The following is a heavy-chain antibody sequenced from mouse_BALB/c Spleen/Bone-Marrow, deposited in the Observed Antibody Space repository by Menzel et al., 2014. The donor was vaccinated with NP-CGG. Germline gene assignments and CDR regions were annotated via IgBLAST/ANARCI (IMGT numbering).Heavy chain of an antibody. V-gene: IGHV4-1*02. CDR2: INPESSTI. J-gene: IGHJ2*01. Sequence: LVESGGSLKLSCAASVFDFRRYWMSWVRQAPGKGLEWIGEINPESSTINYTPSLKDKFIISRDNAKNTLFLQMSKVRSEDAALYYCARLGYYGYFVDWGQGTTLTVSS. CDR3: ARLGYYGYFVD. D-gene: IGHD2-3*01. CDR1: VFDFRRYW.